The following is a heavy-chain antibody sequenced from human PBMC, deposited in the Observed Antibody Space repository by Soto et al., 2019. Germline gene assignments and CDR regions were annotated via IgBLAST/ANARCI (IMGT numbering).Heavy chain of an antibody. V-gene: IGHV4-61*01. CDR2: IYYSGST. CDR3: ARASYHSSGYYQPLFDY. Sequence: NPSETLSLTCTVSGGSVSSGSYYWSWIRQPPGKGLEWIGYIYYSGSTNYNPSLKSRVTISVDTSKNQFSLKLSSVTAADTAVYYCARASYHSSGYYQPLFDYWGQGTLVTVSS. CDR1: GGSVSSGSYY. J-gene: IGHJ4*02. D-gene: IGHD3-22*01.